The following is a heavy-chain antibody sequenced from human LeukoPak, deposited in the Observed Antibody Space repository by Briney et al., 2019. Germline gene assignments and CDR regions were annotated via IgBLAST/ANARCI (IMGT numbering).Heavy chain of an antibody. CDR2: ISRAGDRT. J-gene: IGHJ4*02. V-gene: IGHV3-23*01. CDR1: GFIFSSYD. D-gene: IGHD1-14*01. CDR3: ARDSFETDIDY. Sequence: PGGSLRLSXVGSGFIFSSYDMGWVRQAPGKGLEWVSSISRAGDRTYYEDSVKGRFTIFRDNSRNTMYLQMNSLRAEDTAVYYCARDSFETDIDYWGQGTLVTVSS.